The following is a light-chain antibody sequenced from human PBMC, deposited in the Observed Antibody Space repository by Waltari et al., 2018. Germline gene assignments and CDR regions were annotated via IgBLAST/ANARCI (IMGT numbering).Light chain of an antibody. V-gene: IGLV1-44*01. Sequence: QSVLTQPPSASGAPGQTVTFSCSGSSSNIASNIVSWSQHFPGTAPKLLIYSNNQRPSGVPDRFFASKSGTSAALFISGLQSEDEADYYCASWDDTLNGFYAFGTGTKVTVV. CDR1: SSNIASNI. J-gene: IGLJ1*01. CDR2: SNN. CDR3: ASWDDTLNGFYA.